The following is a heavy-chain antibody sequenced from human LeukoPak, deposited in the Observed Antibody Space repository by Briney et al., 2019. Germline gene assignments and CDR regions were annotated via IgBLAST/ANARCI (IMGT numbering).Heavy chain of an antibody. CDR1: GFTFSSYA. V-gene: IGHV3-30-3*01. CDR3: ARDSGGYYDSSGYYYLSYFDY. Sequence: GRSLRLSCAASGFTFSSYAMHWVRQAPGKGLEWVAVISYDGSNKYYADPVKGRFTISRDNSKNTLYLQMNSLRAEDTAVYYCARDSGGYYDSSGYYYLSYFDYWGQGTLVTVSS. CDR2: ISYDGSNK. D-gene: IGHD3-22*01. J-gene: IGHJ4*02.